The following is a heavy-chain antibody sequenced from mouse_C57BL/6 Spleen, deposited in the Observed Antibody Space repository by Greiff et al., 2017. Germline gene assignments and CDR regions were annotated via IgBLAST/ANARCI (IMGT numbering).Heavy chain of an antibody. CDR3: ARGGGYGDVPFAY. CDR1: GYTFTDYN. J-gene: IGHJ3*01. V-gene: IGHV1-18*01. CDR2: INPNNGGT. D-gene: IGHD2-2*01. Sequence: DVKLQESGPELVKPGASVKIPCKASGYTFTDYNMDWVKQSHGKSLEWIGDINPNNGGTIYNQKFKGKATLTVDKSSSTAYMELRSLTSEDTAVYYCARGGGYGDVPFAYWGQGTLVTVSA.